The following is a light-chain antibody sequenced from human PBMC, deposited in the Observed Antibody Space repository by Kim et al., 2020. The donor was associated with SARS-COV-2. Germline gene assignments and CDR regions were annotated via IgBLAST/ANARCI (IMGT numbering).Light chain of an antibody. Sequence: EIVMTQSPATLSVSPGERATLSCRASQSVSSNLAWYQQKPGQAPRLLIYGASTRATGIPAGFSGSGSGTEFTLTISSLQSEDFAVYYCQQYNNWPPLTFGGGTKLEI. J-gene: IGKJ4*01. CDR2: GAS. CDR3: QQYNNWPPLT. V-gene: IGKV3-15*01. CDR1: QSVSSN.